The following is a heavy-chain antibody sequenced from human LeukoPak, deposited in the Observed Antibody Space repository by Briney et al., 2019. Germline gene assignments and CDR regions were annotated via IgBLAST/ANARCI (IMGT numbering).Heavy chain of an antibody. D-gene: IGHD6-13*01. CDR2: IIPIFGTA. J-gene: IGHJ4*02. CDR3: ARVWVAAAGHFDY. Sequence: SVKVSCKASGYTFTGYYMHWVRQAPGQGLEWMGGIIPIFGTANYAQKFQGRVTITADESTSTAYMELSSLRSEDTAVYYCARVWVAAAGHFDYWGQGTLVTVSS. CDR1: GYTFTGYY. V-gene: IGHV1-69*13.